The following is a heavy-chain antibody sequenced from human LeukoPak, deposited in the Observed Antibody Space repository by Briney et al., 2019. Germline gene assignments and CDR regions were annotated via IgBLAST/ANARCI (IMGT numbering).Heavy chain of an antibody. D-gene: IGHD3-22*01. Sequence: SETLSLTCSVSGGSISSYYWTWIRQPPGKGLEWIGYISYSGTTNYNPSLRSRVTISRDTSKNQFSLKLSSVTAADSAVYFCARHTYYYDSSGLYYYYYMDVWGKGTTVTVSS. CDR2: ISYSGTT. V-gene: IGHV4-59*01. CDR3: ARHTYYYDSSGLYYYYYMDV. CDR1: GGSISSYY. J-gene: IGHJ6*03.